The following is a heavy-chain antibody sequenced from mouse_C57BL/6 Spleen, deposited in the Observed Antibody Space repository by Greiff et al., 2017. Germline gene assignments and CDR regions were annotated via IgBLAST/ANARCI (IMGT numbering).Heavy chain of an antibody. Sequence: VQLQQSGAELMKPGASVKLSCKATGYTFTGYWIEWVKQRPGHGLEWIGEILPGSGSTNYNQKFKGKATFTADTSSNTAYMQLSSLTTEDSAIYYCARSQFYYGSSSRYFDVWGTGTTVTVSS. J-gene: IGHJ1*03. D-gene: IGHD1-1*01. CDR2: ILPGSGST. CDR3: ARSQFYYGSSSRYFDV. V-gene: IGHV1-9*01. CDR1: GYTFTGYW.